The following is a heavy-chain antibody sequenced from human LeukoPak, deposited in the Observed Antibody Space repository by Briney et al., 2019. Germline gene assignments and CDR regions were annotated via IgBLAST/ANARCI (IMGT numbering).Heavy chain of an antibody. V-gene: IGHV1-18*01. Sequence: ASVKVSCKASGYTFNRYGISWVRQAPGQGLEWMGWISAYNGNTNYAQKLQGRVIMTTDTSTSTAYMELRSLRSDDTAVYYCATPDVRLRYFDWSPNEWGQGTLVTVSS. CDR2: ISAYNGNT. CDR3: ATPDVRLRYFDWSPNE. J-gene: IGHJ4*02. D-gene: IGHD3-9*01. CDR1: GYTFNRYG.